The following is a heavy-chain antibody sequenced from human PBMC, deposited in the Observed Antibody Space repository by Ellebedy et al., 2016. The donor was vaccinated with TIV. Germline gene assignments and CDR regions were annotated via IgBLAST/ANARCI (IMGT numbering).Heavy chain of an antibody. J-gene: IGHJ6*03. CDR1: GGSISSGDYY. D-gene: IGHD3-16*01. Sequence: SETLSLTXTVSGGSISSGDYYWSWIRQPPGKGLEWIGEFNHSGSTNYNPSLKSRVTISVDTSKNQFSLKLSSVTAADTAVYYCARGRIMGPYYYYYMDVWGKGTTVTVSS. CDR3: ARGRIMGPYYYYYMDV. CDR2: FNHSGST. V-gene: IGHV4-39*07.